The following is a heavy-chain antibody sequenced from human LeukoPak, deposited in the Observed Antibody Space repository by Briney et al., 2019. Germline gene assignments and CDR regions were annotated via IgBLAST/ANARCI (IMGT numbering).Heavy chain of an antibody. D-gene: IGHD6-13*01. V-gene: IGHV3-30-3*01. CDR2: LSYDGSNT. CDR3: ARVPGIAATAYYYYAMDV. CDR1: GFTFSSYA. J-gene: IGHJ6*02. Sequence: PGKSLRLSCAASGFTFSSYAMHWVRQAPGKGLEWVAVLSYDGSNTYHADSVKGRFTISRDNSKNTLYLQMNSLRPEDTAVHYCARVPGIAATAYYYYAMDVWGQGTTVTVSS.